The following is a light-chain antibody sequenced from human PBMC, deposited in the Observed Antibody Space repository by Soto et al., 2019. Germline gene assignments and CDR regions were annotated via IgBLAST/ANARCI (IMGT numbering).Light chain of an antibody. Sequence: QSVLTQPPSASGTPGQRVPISCSGSSYNIGSNTVNWYQQLPGTAPKLLIYSNNQRPSGVPDRFSGSKSGTSASLAISGLQSEDEADYYCAAWDDSLNGPVFGGGTQLTVL. J-gene: IGLJ2*01. CDR2: SNN. CDR3: AAWDDSLNGPV. CDR1: SYNIGSNT. V-gene: IGLV1-44*01.